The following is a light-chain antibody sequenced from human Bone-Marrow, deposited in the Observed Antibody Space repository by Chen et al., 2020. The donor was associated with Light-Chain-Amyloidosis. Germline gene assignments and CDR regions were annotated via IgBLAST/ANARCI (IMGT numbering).Light chain of an antibody. CDR2: DAF. V-gene: IGKV1-33*01. CDR1: QDISNY. Sequence: DTQMTQSPSSLSASVVDRVTITCQASQDISNYLNWYQQKPGKAPNLLISDAFNLETGVPSRFSGSGFGTDFSLSITSLQPEDIATYYCQQYHSLPLTFGGGTRWRS. CDR3: QQYHSLPLT. J-gene: IGKJ4*01.